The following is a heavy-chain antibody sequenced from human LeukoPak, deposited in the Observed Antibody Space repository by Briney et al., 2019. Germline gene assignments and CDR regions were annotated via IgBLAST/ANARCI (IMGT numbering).Heavy chain of an antibody. Sequence: GGSLRLSCAVSGFTFSSYSMNWVRQAPGKGLEWVSSISSSSSYIYYADSVKGRFTISRDNAKNSLYLQMNSLRAEDTAVYYCARGAAISLSFDYWGQGTLVTVSS. J-gene: IGHJ4*02. V-gene: IGHV3-21*01. D-gene: IGHD2-2*01. CDR3: ARGAAISLSFDY. CDR2: ISSSSSYI. CDR1: GFTFSSYS.